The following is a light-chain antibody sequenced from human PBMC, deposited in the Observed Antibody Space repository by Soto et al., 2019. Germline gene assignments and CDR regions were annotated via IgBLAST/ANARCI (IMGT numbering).Light chain of an antibody. Sequence: ELVLTQSPDTLSLSPGERATFSCRATQSITNNYVAWYQQKPGQAPRLLIYGESRRATGIPDRISGSGSGTAFTLSITGLEPEDFAVYYCHQYLDSPNTFGQGTKLEIK. CDR3: HQYLDSPNT. CDR2: GES. V-gene: IGKV3-20*01. J-gene: IGKJ2*01. CDR1: QSITNNY.